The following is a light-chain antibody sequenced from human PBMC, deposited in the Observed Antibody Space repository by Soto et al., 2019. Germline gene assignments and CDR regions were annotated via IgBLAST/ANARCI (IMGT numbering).Light chain of an antibody. CDR2: EVT. CDR1: SSDVGAYNY. CDR3: TSYAGSNIWV. Sequence: QSALTQPPSASGSPXQSVTXXXTXTSSDVGAYNYVSWYQQYPGKAPKLMIYEVTKRPSGVPDRFSGSKSGKTASLTVSGLQPEDEADYHCTSYAGSNIWVFGGGTKLTVL. J-gene: IGLJ3*02. V-gene: IGLV2-8*01.